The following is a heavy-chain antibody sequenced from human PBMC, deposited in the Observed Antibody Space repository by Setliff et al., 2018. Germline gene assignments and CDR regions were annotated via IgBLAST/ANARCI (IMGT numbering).Heavy chain of an antibody. CDR1: GYTFTGYY. J-gene: IGHJ4*02. Sequence: ASVKVSCKASGYTFTGYYMHWVRQAPGQGLEWMGWINPNSGGTNYAQKFQGWVTMTRDTSISTAYMELSSLRSEDTAVYYCARYGSGEGHDYWGQGTLVTVSS. V-gene: IGHV1-2*04. CDR2: INPNSGGT. D-gene: IGHD3-10*01. CDR3: ARYGSGEGHDY.